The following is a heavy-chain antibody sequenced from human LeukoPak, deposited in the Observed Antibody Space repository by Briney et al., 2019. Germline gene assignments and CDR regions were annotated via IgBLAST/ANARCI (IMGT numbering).Heavy chain of an antibody. J-gene: IGHJ5*02. V-gene: IGHV4-4*07. CDR1: GGSISSYY. CDR3: ARERIAVAGPGNCFDP. D-gene: IGHD6-19*01. Sequence: SETLSLTCTVSGGSISSYYWSWIRQPAGKGLEWIGRIYTSGSTNFNPSLKSRVTMSVDTSKNQFSLKLSSVTAADTAVYYCARERIAVAGPGNCFDPWGQGTLVTVSS. CDR2: IYTSGST.